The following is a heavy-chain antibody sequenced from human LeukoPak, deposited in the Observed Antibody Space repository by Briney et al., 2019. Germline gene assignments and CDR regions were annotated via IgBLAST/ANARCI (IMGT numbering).Heavy chain of an antibody. V-gene: IGHV3-21*01. D-gene: IGHD3-22*01. CDR1: GFTFSSYS. CDR2: ISSSSSYI. J-gene: IGHJ4*02. CDR3: ARDRDYYDSSGYYLDY. Sequence: GGSLRLSCAASGFTFSSYSMNWVRQAPGKGLEWVSSISSSSSYIYYADSVKGRFTISRDNAKNSLYLQMNSLRAEDTAVYYCARDRDYYDSSGYYLDYWGQGTLVTVSS.